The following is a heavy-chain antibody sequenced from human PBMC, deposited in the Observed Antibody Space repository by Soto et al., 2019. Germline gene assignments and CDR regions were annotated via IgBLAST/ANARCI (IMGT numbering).Heavy chain of an antibody. CDR1: GFTFSSYA. J-gene: IGHJ4*02. V-gene: IGHV3-23*01. CDR3: AITAGYYDILTGYHD. D-gene: IGHD3-9*01. CDR2: ISGSGGST. Sequence: XVSLRLSCAASGFTFSSYAMSWVRQAPGKGLEWVSAISGSGGSTYYADSVKGRFTISRDNSKNTLYLQMNSLRAEDTAVYYCAITAGYYDILTGYHDWGQGTLVTVSS.